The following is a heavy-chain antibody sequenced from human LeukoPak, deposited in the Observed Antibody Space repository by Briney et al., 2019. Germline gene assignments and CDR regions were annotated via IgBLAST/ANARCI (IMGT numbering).Heavy chain of an antibody. J-gene: IGHJ6*03. CDR2: ISAYNSKT. Sequence: ASVKVSCKASGYPFTSYGIGWVRQTPGQGLEWMGWISAYNSKTKYSQNFQGRFTMTTDTSTSTAYMELRSLRSDGTAVYYCARARHYYDAFYYYMDVWGKGTTVTISS. CDR3: ARARHYYDAFYYYMDV. D-gene: IGHD3-22*01. V-gene: IGHV1-18*01. CDR1: GYPFTSYG.